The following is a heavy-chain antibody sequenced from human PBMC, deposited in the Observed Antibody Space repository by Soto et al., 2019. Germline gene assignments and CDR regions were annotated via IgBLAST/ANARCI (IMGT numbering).Heavy chain of an antibody. V-gene: IGHV1-46*01. CDR3: ARLRFLEGVYYYYGMDV. J-gene: IGHJ6*02. CDR1: GYTFTSYY. CDR2: INPSVGST. D-gene: IGHD3-3*01. Sequence: ASVKVSCKASGYTFTSYYMHWVRQAPGQGLEWMGRINPSVGSTNYAQKFQGRVTMTADESTSTAYMELSSLRSEDTAVYYCARLRFLEGVYYYYGMDVWGQGTTVTVSS.